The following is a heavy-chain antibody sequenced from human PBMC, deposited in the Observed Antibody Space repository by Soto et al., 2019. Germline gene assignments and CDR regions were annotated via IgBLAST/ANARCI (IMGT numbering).Heavy chain of an antibody. V-gene: IGHV4-59*08. CDR2: IYYSGST. J-gene: IGHJ4*02. Sequence: PSETLSLTCTVAGGSISSYYWSWIRQTPGKGLEWIGYIYYSGSTNYNPSLKSRVTISVDTSKNQFSLKLSSVTAADTAVYYCARNYGPGYTFDYWGQGTLVTVSS. CDR1: GGSISSYY. D-gene: IGHD3-10*01. CDR3: ARNYGPGYTFDY.